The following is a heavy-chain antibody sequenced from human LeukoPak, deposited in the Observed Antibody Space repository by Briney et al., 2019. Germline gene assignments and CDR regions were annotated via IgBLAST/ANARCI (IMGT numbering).Heavy chain of an antibody. CDR3: ARGNWGGADY. D-gene: IGHD7-27*01. CDR1: GGSISSGGYY. Sequence: PSETLSLTCTVSGGSISSGGYYWSWIRQPPGKGLEWIGYIYHSGSTYYNPSLKSRVTISVDRSKNQFSLKLSSVTAADTAVYYCARGNWGGADYWGQGTLVTVSS. CDR2: IYHSGST. V-gene: IGHV4-30-2*01. J-gene: IGHJ4*02.